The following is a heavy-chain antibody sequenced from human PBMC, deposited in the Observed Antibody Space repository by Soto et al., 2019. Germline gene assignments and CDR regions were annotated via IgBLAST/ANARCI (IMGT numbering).Heavy chain of an antibody. Sequence: SETLSLTCAVYGGSFSGYYWSWIRQPPGKGLEWIGEINHSGSTNYNPSLKSRVTISVDTSKNQFSLKLSSVTAADTAVYYCARRTEHSYGDYLFDYWGQGTLVTVSS. CDR1: GGSFSGYY. J-gene: IGHJ4*02. D-gene: IGHD4-17*01. CDR3: ARRTEHSYGDYLFDY. V-gene: IGHV4-34*01. CDR2: INHSGST.